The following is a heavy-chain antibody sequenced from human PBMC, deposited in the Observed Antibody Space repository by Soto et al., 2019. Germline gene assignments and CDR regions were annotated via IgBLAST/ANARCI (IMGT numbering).Heavy chain of an antibody. CDR2: IDPSDSYT. V-gene: IGHV5-10-1*01. J-gene: IGHJ5*01. D-gene: IGHD2-8*01. Sequence: PAESMQISGKGSGYSFTSYWISWVRQMPGKGLEWMGRIDPSDSYTNYSPSFQGHVTISADKSISTAYLQWSSLKASDTAMYYCARNETLCINGVCYPLNLFYCWGQRSLVTV. CDR1: GYSFTSYW. CDR3: ARNETLCINGVCYPLNLFYC.